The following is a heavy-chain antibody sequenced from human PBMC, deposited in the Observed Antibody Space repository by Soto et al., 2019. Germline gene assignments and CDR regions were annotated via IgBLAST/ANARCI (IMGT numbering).Heavy chain of an antibody. Sequence: QVQLQQWGAGLLKPSETLSLTCAVYGGSFSGYYWSWIRQPPGNVLEWIGEINHSGSTNYNPSLKSRVTISVDTSKNQFSLKLSSVTAADTAVYYCARGLMVRGVKPQGYFDYWGQGTLVTVSS. CDR3: ARGLMVRGVKPQGYFDY. J-gene: IGHJ4*02. CDR1: GGSFSGYY. D-gene: IGHD3-10*01. V-gene: IGHV4-34*01. CDR2: INHSGST.